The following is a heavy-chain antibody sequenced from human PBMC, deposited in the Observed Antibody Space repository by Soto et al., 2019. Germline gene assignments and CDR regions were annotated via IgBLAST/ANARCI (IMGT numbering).Heavy chain of an antibody. Sequence: QVQLVQSGAEVKKPGASVKVSCKASGYIFTSYYIHLVRQAPGQGLEWMGMINPSGGSTSYAQKFQGRVTVTRDTSTSTVYMDLSSLRSEDTAVYYCARNDKSGLDYWGQGTLVTVSS. CDR2: INPSGGST. D-gene: IGHD1-1*01. CDR1: GYIFTSYY. V-gene: IGHV1-46*01. CDR3: ARNDKSGLDY. J-gene: IGHJ4*02.